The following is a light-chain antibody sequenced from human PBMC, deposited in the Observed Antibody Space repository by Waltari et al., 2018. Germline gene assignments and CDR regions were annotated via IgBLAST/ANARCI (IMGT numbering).Light chain of an antibody. V-gene: IGKV3-20*01. CDR1: QSVSRA. CDR2: GAS. CDR3: QHYLRLPVT. Sequence: EIVLTQSPGTLSLSLGERATVSCRTSQSVSRALAWYQQKPGQAPRLLIYGASTRATGIPDRFSGGGSGTDFSLTISRLEPDDFAVYYCQHYLRLPVTCGQGTTVEI. J-gene: IGKJ1*01.